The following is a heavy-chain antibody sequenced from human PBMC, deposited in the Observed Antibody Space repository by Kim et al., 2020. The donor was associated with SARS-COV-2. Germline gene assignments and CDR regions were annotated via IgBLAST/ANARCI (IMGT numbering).Heavy chain of an antibody. V-gene: IGHV4-39*02. CDR3: ARTPATGSGNYFDAFDI. D-gene: IGHD3-10*01. CDR2: IYYSGST. CDR1: GGSISSSGFY. Sequence: SETLSLTCSVSGGSISSSGFYWGWIRQPPGKGLEWIGSIYYSGSTYYNPSLKSRVTISVDTSKSHFSLKLTSVTAADTAVYYCARTPATGSGNYFDAFDIWGQGTMVTVSS. J-gene: IGHJ3*02.